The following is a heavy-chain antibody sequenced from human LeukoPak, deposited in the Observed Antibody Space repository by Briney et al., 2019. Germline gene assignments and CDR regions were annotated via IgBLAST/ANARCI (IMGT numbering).Heavy chain of an antibody. D-gene: IGHD3-22*01. Sequence: SVKVSCKASGGTFSSYAISWVRQAPGQGLEWMGRIIPILGIANYAQKFQGRVTITADKSTSTAYMELSSLRSEDTAVYYCARDQDDTHAFDIWGQGTMVTVSS. CDR3: ARDQDDTHAFDI. CDR2: IIPILGIA. V-gene: IGHV1-69*04. CDR1: GGTFSSYA. J-gene: IGHJ3*02.